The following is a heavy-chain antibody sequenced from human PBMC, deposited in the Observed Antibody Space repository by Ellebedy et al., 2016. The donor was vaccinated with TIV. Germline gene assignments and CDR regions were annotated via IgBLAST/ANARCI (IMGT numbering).Heavy chain of an antibody. J-gene: IGHJ4*02. CDR3: ARGEMTSMTSFDY. V-gene: IGHV4-34*01. Sequence: MPSETLSLTCAVYGGSFSGYYWSWIRQPPGKGLEWIGEINHSGSTNYNPSLKSRVTISVDTSKHQFSLKLTSVTAADTAVYYCARGEMTSMTSFDYWGQGTLVTVSS. CDR2: INHSGST. D-gene: IGHD2-21*02. CDR1: GGSFSGYY.